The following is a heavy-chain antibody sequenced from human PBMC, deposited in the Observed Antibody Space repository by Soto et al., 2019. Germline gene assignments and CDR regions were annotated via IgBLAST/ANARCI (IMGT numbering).Heavy chain of an antibody. V-gene: IGHV4-31*03. CDR1: GGSISSGGYY. J-gene: IGHJ3*02. Sequence: QVQLQESGPGLVKPSQTLSLTCTVSGGSISSGGYYWSWIRQHPGKGLEWIGYIYYSGSTYYNQSLKSRVTISVDTSKNQFSLKLSSVTAADTAVYYCARGRDIVVVVAATQGAFDIWGQGTMVTVSS. D-gene: IGHD2-15*01. CDR3: ARGRDIVVVVAATQGAFDI. CDR2: IYYSGST.